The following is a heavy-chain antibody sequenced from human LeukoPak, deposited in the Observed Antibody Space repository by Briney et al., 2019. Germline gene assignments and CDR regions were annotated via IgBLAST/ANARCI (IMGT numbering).Heavy chain of an antibody. V-gene: IGHV3-23*01. CDR3: AKDFAS. J-gene: IGHJ5*01. CDR2: ISGSGGGT. CDR1: KFSFSSDA. Sequence: PGGSLRLSCVASKFSFSSDAMSWVRQAPRKGLEWVSTISGSGGGTYYADSVKGRFTISSDDPKNTLYVQMNSLRVEDTAVYYCAKDFASWGQGTLVTVSS.